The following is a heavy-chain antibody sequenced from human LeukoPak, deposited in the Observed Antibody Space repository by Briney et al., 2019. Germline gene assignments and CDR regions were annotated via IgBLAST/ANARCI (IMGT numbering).Heavy chain of an antibody. CDR1: GYSFTNYW. Sequence: GEFLKISCQGSGYSFTNYWIGWVRQMPGKGLEWMGTISPGTSDTKYSPSFQGQVTISADKSINTAYLQWSSLQASDTAMYYCARREGGGLCRVDYWGQGTLVTVSS. D-gene: IGHD2-8*02. V-gene: IGHV5-51*01. CDR2: ISPGTSDT. CDR3: ARREGGGLCRVDY. J-gene: IGHJ4*02.